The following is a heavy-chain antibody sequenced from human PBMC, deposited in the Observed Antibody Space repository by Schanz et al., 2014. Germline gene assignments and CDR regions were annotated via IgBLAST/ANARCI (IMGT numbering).Heavy chain of an antibody. CDR1: GFTFSIYA. D-gene: IGHD5-18*01. CDR2: ISHDGYST. J-gene: IGHJ4*02. CDR3: AKDAENTAMITDYFDY. V-gene: IGHV3-64D*06. Sequence: EVQLLESGGGLVQPGGSLRLSCSASGFTFSIYAMHWVRQAPGKGLEYVSAISHDGYSTYYADSVKGRFTISSDNSKSTLYLQMSSLRAEDTAVYYCAKDAENTAMITDYFDYWGQGTLVTVSS.